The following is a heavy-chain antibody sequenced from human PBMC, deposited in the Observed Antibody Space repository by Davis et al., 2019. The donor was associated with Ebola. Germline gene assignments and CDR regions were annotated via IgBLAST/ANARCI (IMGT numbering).Heavy chain of an antibody. D-gene: IGHD5-24*01. CDR2: VYYSGST. V-gene: IGHV4-59*08. CDR1: GGSISSDF. J-gene: IGHJ4*02. CDR3: ARTGYNVFY. Sequence: SETLSLTCNVSGGSISSDFWTWIRQPPGKGLEWIGYVYYSGSTNYNPSLKSRVTMSVDRSKDQFSLKVNSVTAADTAVYYCARTGYNVFYWGQGTLVTVS.